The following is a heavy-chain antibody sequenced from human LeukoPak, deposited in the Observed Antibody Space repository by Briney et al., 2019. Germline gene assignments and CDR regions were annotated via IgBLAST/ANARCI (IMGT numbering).Heavy chain of an antibody. V-gene: IGHV4-59*01. CDR3: AREPGFDSSGYLNWFDP. J-gene: IGHJ5*02. D-gene: IGHD3-22*01. Sequence: SETLSPTCTVSGGSISSYYWSWIRQPPGKGLEWIACISYSGSTRYNPSLKSRVTISVDTSKNQLSLKLSSVTAADTAVYYCAREPGFDSSGYLNWFDPWGQGTLVTVSS. CDR1: GGSISSYY. CDR2: ISYSGST.